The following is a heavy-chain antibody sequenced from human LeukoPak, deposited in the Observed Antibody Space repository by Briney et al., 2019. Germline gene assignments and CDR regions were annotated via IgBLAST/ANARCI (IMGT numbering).Heavy chain of an antibody. Sequence: RRASVKVSCKASGYTFTDYYIHWMRQAPGQGLEWMGWINPDSGGTSYAQKFQGRVTMTRDTSISTVYVELGRLRSDDTAVYYCARSDSYTWFDPWGQGTLVTVSS. CDR3: ARSDSYTWFDP. V-gene: IGHV1-2*02. J-gene: IGHJ5*02. CDR2: INPDSGGT. D-gene: IGHD2-15*01. CDR1: GYTFTDYY.